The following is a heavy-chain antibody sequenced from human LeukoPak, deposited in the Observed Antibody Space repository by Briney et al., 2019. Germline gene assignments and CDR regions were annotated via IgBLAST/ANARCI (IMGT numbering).Heavy chain of an antibody. Sequence: GGSLRLSCAASGFTFSSYGMSWVRQAPGKGLEWVSAISGSGGSTYYADSVKGRFTISRDNSKNTLYLQMNSLRAEDTAVYYCAKDASRIQLWLRPDAFDIWGQGTMVTVSS. CDR1: GFTFSSYG. J-gene: IGHJ3*02. V-gene: IGHV3-23*01. CDR3: AKDASRIQLWLRPDAFDI. CDR2: ISGSGGST. D-gene: IGHD5-18*01.